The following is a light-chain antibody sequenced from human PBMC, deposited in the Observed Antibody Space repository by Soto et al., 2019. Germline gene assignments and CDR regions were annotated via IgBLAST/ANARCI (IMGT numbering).Light chain of an antibody. J-gene: IGLJ1*01. CDR2: EVS. CDR3: SSYAGSNSYV. CDR1: SSDVGGYNY. Sequence: QSVLTQPPSASGSPGQSVTISCTGTSSDVGGYNYVSWYQQHPGKAPKLMIYEVSKRPSGVPDRFSGSKSGNTASLTVSGLLAEDEAAYYCSSYAGSNSYVFGTGTKVTVL. V-gene: IGLV2-8*01.